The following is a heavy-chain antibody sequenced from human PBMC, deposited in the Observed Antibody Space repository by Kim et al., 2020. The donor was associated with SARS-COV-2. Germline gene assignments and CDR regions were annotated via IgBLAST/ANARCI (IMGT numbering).Heavy chain of an antibody. CDR2: INWNGGST. J-gene: IGHJ5*02. D-gene: IGHD3-10*01. V-gene: IGHV3-20*01. Sequence: GGSLRLSCAASGFTFDDYGMSWVRQAPGKGLEWVSGINWNGGSTGYADSVKGRYTISRDNAKNSLYLQMNSLRAEDTALYHCAREKGMVRGVMSGPEYNWFDTWGQGTLVTVSS. CDR1: GFTFDDYG. CDR3: AREKGMVRGVMSGPEYNWFDT.